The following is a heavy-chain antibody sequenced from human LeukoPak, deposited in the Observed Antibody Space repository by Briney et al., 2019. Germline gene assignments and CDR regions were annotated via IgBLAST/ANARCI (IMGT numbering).Heavy chain of an antibody. CDR2: INPDASTK. CDR3: ARDQSGSLDH. Sequence: GGSLRLSCAASGFSFSNTRMAWVRQAPGKGLEWVANINPDASTKHYVDSVKGLFTISRDNAKNSLYLQMNTLTADDTGVYYCARDQSGSLDHWGQGTLVTVSS. D-gene: IGHD1-26*01. CDR1: GFSFSNTR. J-gene: IGHJ4*02. V-gene: IGHV3-7*01.